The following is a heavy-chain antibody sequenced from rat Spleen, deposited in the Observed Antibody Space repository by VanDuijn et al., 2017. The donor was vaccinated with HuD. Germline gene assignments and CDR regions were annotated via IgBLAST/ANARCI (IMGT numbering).Heavy chain of an antibody. CDR3: ARHDVYYGLSYWYFDF. CDR1: GFTFSNYY. Sequence: EVQLVESGGGLVQPGRSMKLSCAASGFTFSNYYMAWVRQAPTKGLEWVASITPGGDNSYYRDSVKGRFTISRDNAKSTLYLQMDSLRSEDTATYYCARHDVYYGLSYWYFDFWGPGTMVTVSS. J-gene: IGHJ1*01. CDR2: ITPGGDNS. D-gene: IGHD1-6*01. V-gene: IGHV5-25*01.